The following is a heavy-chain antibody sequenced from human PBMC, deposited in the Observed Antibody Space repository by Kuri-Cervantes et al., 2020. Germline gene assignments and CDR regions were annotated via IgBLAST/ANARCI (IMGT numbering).Heavy chain of an antibody. V-gene: IGHV3-33*01. CDR1: GFTFSSYG. D-gene: IGHD6-19*01. J-gene: IGHJ4*02. Sequence: GESLKISCGASGFTFSSYGMHWVRQAPGKGLEWVAFTWYDGSNKYYSDSVKGRFTISSDNSKNTVYLQMNSLRAEDTAVYYCARGSGTMAGTLDWGQGTLVTVSS. CDR3: ARGSGTMAGTLD. CDR2: TWYDGSNK.